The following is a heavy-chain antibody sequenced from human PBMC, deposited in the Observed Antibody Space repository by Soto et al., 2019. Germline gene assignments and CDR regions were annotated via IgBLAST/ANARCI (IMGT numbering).Heavy chain of an antibody. V-gene: IGHV4-4*02. CDR3: ARRGTMVRGVIQH. D-gene: IGHD3-10*01. Sequence: QVQLQESGPGLVKPSGTLSLTCAVSGGSISTDNWWSWVRQPPGKGLEWIGEIYHSGKTDYNPSLKSRVTLSVDKSKNQFSLKLRSVTAADTAVYYCARRGTMVRGVIQHWGQGTLVTVSS. CDR1: GGSISTDNW. J-gene: IGHJ1*01. CDR2: IYHSGKT.